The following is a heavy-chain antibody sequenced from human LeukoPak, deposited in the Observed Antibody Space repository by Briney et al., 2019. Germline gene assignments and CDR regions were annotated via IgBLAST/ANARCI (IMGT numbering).Heavy chain of an antibody. CDR2: ISISSTTI. CDR3: ARGLRYSSSWYNFDY. J-gene: IGHJ4*02. CDR1: GFTFSSSS. Sequence: GGSLRLSCVAPGFTFSSSSMNWVRQAPGKGLEWVSYISISSTTIYYADSVKGRFTISRDNAKNSLYLQMNSLRDEDTAVYYCARGLRYSSSWYNFDYWGQGTLVTVSS. D-gene: IGHD6-13*01. V-gene: IGHV3-48*02.